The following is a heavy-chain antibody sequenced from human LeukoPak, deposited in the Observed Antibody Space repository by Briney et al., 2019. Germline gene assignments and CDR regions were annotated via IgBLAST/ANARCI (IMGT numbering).Heavy chain of an antibody. CDR1: GYTFTSYY. J-gene: IGHJ4*02. CDR2: INPSDNST. Sequence: ASVNVSCKASGYTFTSYYMHWTRQAPGQGLECMGIINPSDNSTIYAQKFQGRVTMTRDTSPSTVYMELSSLRSEDTAMYYCAREAYYDSNKAPSPPLDYWGQGTLVTVSS. D-gene: IGHD3-22*01. CDR3: AREAYYDSNKAPSPPLDY. V-gene: IGHV1-46*01.